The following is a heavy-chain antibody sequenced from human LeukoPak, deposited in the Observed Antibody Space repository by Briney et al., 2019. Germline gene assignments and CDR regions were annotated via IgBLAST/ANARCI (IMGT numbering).Heavy chain of an antibody. V-gene: IGHV4-61*01. D-gene: IGHD3-10*01. Sequence: HPSENLSLTCTVSGGSVSSGTYYWTWIRQPPGKGLEWIGYISYSGATKYSPSLKSRVTISVDTSKNQFSLKLTSVTAADTAVYYCARNVSRGFDPWGQGTLVTVSS. CDR3: ARNVSRGFDP. J-gene: IGHJ5*02. CDR2: ISYSGAT. CDR1: GGSVSSGTYY.